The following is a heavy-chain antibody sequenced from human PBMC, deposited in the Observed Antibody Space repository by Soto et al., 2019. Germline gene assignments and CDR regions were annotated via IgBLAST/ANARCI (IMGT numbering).Heavy chain of an antibody. J-gene: IGHJ5*01. CDR2: VSFDGNTR. Sequence: QVQVVESGGGVVQPGGSLRLSCVASGFAFRSHGMHWARQAPGKGPEWVAGVSFDGNTRNYADSVKGRFTISRDTSRNTLYLHMNSLRPEDTAVYYGARDVLPCYSDSRDSWGPGTQVTVSS. V-gene: IGHV3-30*03. CDR1: GFAFRSHG. D-gene: IGHD4-17*01. CDR3: ARDVLPCYSDSRDS.